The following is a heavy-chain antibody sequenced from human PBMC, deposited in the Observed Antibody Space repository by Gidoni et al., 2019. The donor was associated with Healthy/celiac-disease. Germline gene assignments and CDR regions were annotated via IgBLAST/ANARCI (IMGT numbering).Heavy chain of an antibody. J-gene: IGHJ4*02. CDR1: GGSISSSSYY. Sequence: QLQLQESGPGLVKPSVPLSLTCTVSGGSISSSSYYWGWIRQPPGKGLEWIGSIYYSGSTYYNPSLQSRVTISVDTSKNQFSLKLSSVTAADTAVYYCARLGVSGLVDYWGQGTLVTVSS. D-gene: IGHD6-25*01. V-gene: IGHV4-39*01. CDR2: IYYSGST. CDR3: ARLGVSGLVDY.